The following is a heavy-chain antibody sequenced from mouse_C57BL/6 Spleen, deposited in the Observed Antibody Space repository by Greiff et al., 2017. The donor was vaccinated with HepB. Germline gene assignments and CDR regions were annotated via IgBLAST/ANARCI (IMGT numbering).Heavy chain of an antibody. V-gene: IGHV1-15*01. CDR2: IDPETGGT. D-gene: IGHD1-3*01. Sequence: VQRVESGAELVRPGASVTLSCKASGYTFTDYEMHWVKQTPVHGLEWIGAIDPETGGTAYNQKFKGKAILTADKSSSTAYMELRSLTSEDSAVYYCTRDELSSGYFDVWGTGTTVTVSS. J-gene: IGHJ1*03. CDR3: TRDELSSGYFDV. CDR1: GYTFTDYE.